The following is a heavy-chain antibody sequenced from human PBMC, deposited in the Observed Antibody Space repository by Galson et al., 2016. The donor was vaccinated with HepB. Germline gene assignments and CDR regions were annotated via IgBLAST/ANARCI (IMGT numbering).Heavy chain of an antibody. CDR3: AKGARGYLDY. CDR1: GFTFSTSW. CDR2: GNNDGSDT. V-gene: IGHV3-74*01. Sequence: SLRLSCAASGFTFSTSWMHWVRQAPGEGLVWVSIGNNDGSDTRYADSVKGRFTTSRDNAKNTLFLQMNSLRVEDTAVYYCAKGARGYLDYWGQGTLVTVSS. J-gene: IGHJ4*02.